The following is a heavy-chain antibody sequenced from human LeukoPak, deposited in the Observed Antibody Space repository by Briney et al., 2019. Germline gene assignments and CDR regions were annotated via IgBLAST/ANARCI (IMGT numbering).Heavy chain of an antibody. CDR1: GGSFSGYY. CDR3: ARLYYDSSGSLVD. Sequence: PSETLSLTCAVYGGSFSGYYWSWIRQPPGKGLEWIGEINHSGSTNYNPSLKSRVTISVDTSKNQFSLKLSSVTAADTAVYYCARLYYDSSGSLVDWGQGTLVTVSS. CDR2: INHSGST. D-gene: IGHD3-22*01. J-gene: IGHJ4*02. V-gene: IGHV4-34*01.